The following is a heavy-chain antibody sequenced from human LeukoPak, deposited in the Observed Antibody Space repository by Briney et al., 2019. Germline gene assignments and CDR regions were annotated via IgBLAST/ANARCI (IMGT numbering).Heavy chain of an antibody. D-gene: IGHD1-26*01. CDR3: ARDREGP. J-gene: IGHJ5*02. CDR2: IYSGGAT. Sequence: GGSLRLSCAASGLTATNNYMRWVRQAPGEGLEWGSSIYSGGATKYADSVKGRFTISRDNSKNTLYLQMNSLRPEDTAVYYCARDREGPWGQGTLVFVTA. CDR1: GLTATNNY. V-gene: IGHV3-53*01.